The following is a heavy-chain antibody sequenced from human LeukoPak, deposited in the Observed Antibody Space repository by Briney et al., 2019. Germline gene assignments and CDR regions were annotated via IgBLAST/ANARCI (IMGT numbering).Heavy chain of an antibody. D-gene: IGHD6-13*01. V-gene: IGHV4-34*01. CDR1: GGSFSDYY. CDR3: ARPGSSGTEDY. Sequence: PSETLSLTCAVYGGSFSDYYWSWIRQPPGKGLEWIGEINHSGSTNYNPSLKSRVTISVDTSKNQFSLKLSSVTAADTAVYYCARPGSSGTEDYWGQGTLVTVSS. J-gene: IGHJ4*02. CDR2: INHSGST.